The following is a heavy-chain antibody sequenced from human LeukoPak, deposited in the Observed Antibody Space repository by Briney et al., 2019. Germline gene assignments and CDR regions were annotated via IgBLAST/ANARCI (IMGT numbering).Heavy chain of an antibody. CDR1: KFTFSSSE. CDR3: AREGPGYCSGGTCYSTGYFDY. CDR2: ISSSGRTI. J-gene: IGHJ4*02. D-gene: IGHD2-15*01. Sequence: GGSLRLSCAASKFTFSSSEMNWVRQAPGKGLEWIAYISSSGRTIYYADSLKGRFSISRDNAKNSLYLQMNSLRAEDTAVYYCAREGPGYCSGGTCYSTGYFDYWGQGTVVTVSS. V-gene: IGHV3-48*03.